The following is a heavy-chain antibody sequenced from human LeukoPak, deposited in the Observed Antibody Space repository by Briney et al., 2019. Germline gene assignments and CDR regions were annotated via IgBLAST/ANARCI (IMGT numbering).Heavy chain of an antibody. V-gene: IGHV4-34*01. D-gene: IGHD3-22*01. Sequence: SETLSLTCAVYGGSFSGYYWSWIRQPPGKGLEWIGEINRSGSTNYNPSLKSRVTISVDTSKNQFSLKLSSVTAADTAVYYCARGSNYDSSGPNWFDPWGQGTLVTVSS. J-gene: IGHJ5*02. CDR1: GGSFSGYY. CDR3: ARGSNYDSSGPNWFDP. CDR2: INRSGST.